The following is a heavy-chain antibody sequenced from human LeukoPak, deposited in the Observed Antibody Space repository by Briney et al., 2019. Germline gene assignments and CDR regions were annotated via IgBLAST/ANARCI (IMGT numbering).Heavy chain of an antibody. CDR1: GASIGSYF. V-gene: IGHV4-59*01. CDR3: ARERGDYDSDNWFDS. Sequence: SENLSLTCTVSGASIGSYFWSWIRQPPGKGLEWIGYIYYGGGTNYNPSFESRITISVDTSKNRISLNLTSVTASDTAIYYCARERGDYDSDNWFDSWGQGTLVTVPS. D-gene: IGHD4-17*01. CDR2: IYYGGGT. J-gene: IGHJ5*01.